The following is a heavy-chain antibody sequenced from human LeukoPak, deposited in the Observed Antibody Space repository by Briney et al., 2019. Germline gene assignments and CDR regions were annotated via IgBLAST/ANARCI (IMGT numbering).Heavy chain of an antibody. CDR3: AKELYRGLPDY. V-gene: IGHV3-30*18. Sequence: GGSLRLSCVASRFQFSSYAMSWVRQAPGKGLEWVAVISYDGSNEYYADSVKGRFTISRDNSKNTLYLQMSSLRAEDTAVYYCAKELYRGLPDYWGQGTLVTVPS. D-gene: IGHD2-21*01. J-gene: IGHJ4*02. CDR2: ISYDGSNE. CDR1: RFQFSSYA.